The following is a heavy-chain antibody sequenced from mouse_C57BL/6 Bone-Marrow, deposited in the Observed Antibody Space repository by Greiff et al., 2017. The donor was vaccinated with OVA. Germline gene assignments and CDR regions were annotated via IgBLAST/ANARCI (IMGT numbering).Heavy chain of an antibody. D-gene: IGHD1-1*01. Sequence: VQLKQSVAELVRPGASVKLSCTASGFNIKNTHMHWVKQRPEQGLEWIGRIDPANGNTKYAPKFQGKATITADTSSNTAYLQLSSLTSEDTAIYYCAGYGSRGMDYWGQGTSVTVSS. CDR3: AGYGSRGMDY. CDR2: IDPANGNT. V-gene: IGHV14-3*01. CDR1: GFNIKNTH. J-gene: IGHJ4*01.